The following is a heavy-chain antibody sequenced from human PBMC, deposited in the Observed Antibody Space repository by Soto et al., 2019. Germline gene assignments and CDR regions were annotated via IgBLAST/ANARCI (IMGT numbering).Heavy chain of an antibody. CDR1: GGSISSSSYY. Sequence: SETLSLTCTVSGGSISSSSYYWGWIRQPPGKGLEWIGSIYYSGSTYYNPSLKSRVTISVDTSKNQSSLKLSSVTAADTAVYYCASARSNEDIVVVVAANAVYYFDYWGQGTLVTVSS. J-gene: IGHJ4*02. CDR2: IYYSGST. CDR3: ASARSNEDIVVVVAANAVYYFDY. D-gene: IGHD2-15*01. V-gene: IGHV4-39*01.